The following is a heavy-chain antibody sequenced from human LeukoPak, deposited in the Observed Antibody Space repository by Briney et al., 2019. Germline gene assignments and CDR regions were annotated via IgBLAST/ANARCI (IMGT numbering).Heavy chain of an antibody. CDR2: INPNSGGT. V-gene: IGHV1-2*02. D-gene: IGHD2-2*01. CDR1: GYTFTGYY. J-gene: IGHJ5*02. CDR3: ARGYCSSTSCPKDKNWFDP. Sequence: ASVKVSCKASGYTFTGYYMHWVRQAPGQGLEWMGWINPNSGGTNYAQKFQGRVTMTRDTSISTAYMELSRLRSDDTAVYYCARGYCSSTSCPKDKNWFDPWGQGTLVTVSS.